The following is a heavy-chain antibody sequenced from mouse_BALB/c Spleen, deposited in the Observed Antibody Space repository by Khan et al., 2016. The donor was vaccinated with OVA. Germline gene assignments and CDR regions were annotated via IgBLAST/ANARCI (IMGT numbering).Heavy chain of an antibody. CDR3: ARRNYFGYTFAY. D-gene: IGHD1-2*01. J-gene: IGHJ3*01. CDR1: GYTFTDFY. Sequence: QVQLQQSGTELARPGASVNLSCKASGYTFTDFYINWVKQRSGQGLEWIGEISPGSGDTYYNEKFKGKATLTAAKSSSTAYIQLSSLTCEASAVYFCARRNYFGYTFAYWGQGTLVTVSA. CDR2: ISPGSGDT. V-gene: IGHV1-77*01.